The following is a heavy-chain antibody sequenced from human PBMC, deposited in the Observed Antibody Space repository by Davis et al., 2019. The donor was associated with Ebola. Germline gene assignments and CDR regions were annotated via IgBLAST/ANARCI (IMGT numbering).Heavy chain of an antibody. CDR1: GFTFSSYS. J-gene: IGHJ5*02. V-gene: IGHV3-21*04. CDR3: ARVNAVTGYSRFDP. D-gene: IGHD3-9*01. Sequence: PGGSLRLSCAASGFTFSSYSMNWVRQAPGKGLEWVSSISSSSSYIYYADSVKGRFTISRDNAKNSLYLEMNSLRAEDTALYHCARVNAVTGYSRFDPWGQGTLVTVSS. CDR2: ISSSSSYI.